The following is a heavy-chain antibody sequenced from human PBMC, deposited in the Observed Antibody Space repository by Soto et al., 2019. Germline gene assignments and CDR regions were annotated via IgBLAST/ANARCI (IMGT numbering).Heavy chain of an antibody. J-gene: IGHJ3*02. CDR1: GVTFSSYA. Sequence: GGSLRLSCAASGVTFSSYAMIWVRQAPGKGLEWVSAISGSGGSTYYADSVKGRFTISRDNSKNTLYLQMNSLRAEDTAVYYCAKDLVTIFGVVIWDAFDIWGQGTMVTVSS. CDR3: AKDLVTIFGVVIWDAFDI. CDR2: ISGSGGST. D-gene: IGHD3-3*01. V-gene: IGHV3-23*01.